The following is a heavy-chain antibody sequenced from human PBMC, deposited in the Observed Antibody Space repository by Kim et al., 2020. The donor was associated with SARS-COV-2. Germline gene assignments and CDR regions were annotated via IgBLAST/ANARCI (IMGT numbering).Heavy chain of an antibody. CDR1: GFTFSSYA. CDR3: ALMVRGVSFDY. D-gene: IGHD3-10*01. Sequence: GGSLRLSCAASGFTFSSYAMSWVRQAPGKGLEWVSVIYSGGSSTYYADSVKGRFTISRDNSKNTLYLQMNSLRAEDTAVYYCALMVRGVSFDYWGQGTLVTVSS. J-gene: IGHJ4*02. CDR2: IYSGGSST. V-gene: IGHV3-23*03.